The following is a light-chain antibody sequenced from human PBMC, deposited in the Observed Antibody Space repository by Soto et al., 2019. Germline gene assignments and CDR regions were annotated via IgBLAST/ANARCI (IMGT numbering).Light chain of an antibody. CDR1: QSVLYSSNNKNY. V-gene: IGKV4-1*01. CDR2: WAS. Sequence: DIVMTQSPDSLAVSLGARATINCKSSQSVLYSSNNKNYLAWYQQKPGQPPKLLIYWASTREGGVPDRVSGSGSGTDFTLTISSLQAEDVAVYYCQQYYSTPTFGQGTKLEIK. J-gene: IGKJ2*01. CDR3: QQYYSTPT.